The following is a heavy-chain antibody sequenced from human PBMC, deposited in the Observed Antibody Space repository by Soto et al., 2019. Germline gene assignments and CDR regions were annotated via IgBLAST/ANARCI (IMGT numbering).Heavy chain of an antibody. CDR3: ARGIYLKYGLDV. D-gene: IGHD3-16*02. CDR2: INTDGSTT. V-gene: IGHV3-74*01. J-gene: IGHJ6*02. CDR1: EFTFNNYW. Sequence: EVQLVESGGGLVQPGGSLRLSCAASEFTFNNYWMHWVRQVPGKGLEWVSRINTDGSTTNCADSVMGRFTISRDNADNTVYLQMNSLRAEDTAVYYCARGIYLKYGLDVWGQGATVTVSS.